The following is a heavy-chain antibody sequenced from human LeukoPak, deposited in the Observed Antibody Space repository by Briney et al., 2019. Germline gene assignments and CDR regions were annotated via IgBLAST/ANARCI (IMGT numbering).Heavy chain of an antibody. D-gene: IGHD4-23*01. CDR3: ATDPTVVAPRGGFFDP. CDR2: IIPVRGLT. Sequence: GSSVKVSCKASGGTVIDYAISWVRHAPGQGRGWMGKIIPVRGLTDYAQKFRGRVTLTAYKSTSTAYMELSGLTSEDTAVYYCATDPTVVAPRGGFFDPWGQGTLVTVSS. V-gene: IGHV1-69*04. CDR1: GGTVIDYA. J-gene: IGHJ5*02.